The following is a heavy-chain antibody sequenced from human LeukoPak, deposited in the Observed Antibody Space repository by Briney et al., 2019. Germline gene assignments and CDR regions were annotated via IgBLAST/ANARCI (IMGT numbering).Heavy chain of an antibody. V-gene: IGHV3-21*01. Sequence: PGGSLRLSCAASGFTFSSYSMNWVRQAPGKGLEWVSSLSTSSSYIYYADSLKGRFTISRDNAKNTLYLQMNSLRAEDTSVYYCAQGGSPGAFDYWGQGTLVTVSS. J-gene: IGHJ4*02. D-gene: IGHD1-26*01. CDR3: AQGGSPGAFDY. CDR2: LSTSSSYI. CDR1: GFTFSSYS.